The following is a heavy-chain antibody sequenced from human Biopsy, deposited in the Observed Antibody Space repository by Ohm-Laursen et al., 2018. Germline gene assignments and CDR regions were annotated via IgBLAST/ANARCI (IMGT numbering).Heavy chain of an antibody. CDR3: AGSRGHYFNGLDV. CDR1: GASMTDYF. CDR2: AYPSGTT. Sequence: SDTLSLTCCVSGASMTDYFWSWIWQPAGKGLEWIGRAYPSGTTYYNPSLKGRVTISIDASKNQLSLKVTPVTAADTAVFYCAGSRGHYFNGLDVWGQGTTVIVSS. V-gene: IGHV4-4*07. J-gene: IGHJ6*02. D-gene: IGHD3-10*01.